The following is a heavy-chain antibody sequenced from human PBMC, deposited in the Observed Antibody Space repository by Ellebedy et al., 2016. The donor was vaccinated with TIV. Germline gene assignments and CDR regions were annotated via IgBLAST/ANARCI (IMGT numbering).Heavy chain of an antibody. CDR3: ARGPFRSGGSCYYY. CDR2: INHSGST. D-gene: IGHD2-15*01. J-gene: IGHJ4*02. Sequence: SETLSLTXAVYGGSFSGYYWSWIRQPPGKGLEWIGEINHSGSTNYNPSLESRVTISVDTSKNQFSLKLSSVTAADTAVYYCARGPFRSGGSCYYYWGQGTLVTVSS. V-gene: IGHV4-34*01. CDR1: GGSFSGYY.